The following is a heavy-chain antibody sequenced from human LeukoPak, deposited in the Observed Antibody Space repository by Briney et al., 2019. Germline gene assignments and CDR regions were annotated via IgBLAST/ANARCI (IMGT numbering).Heavy chain of an antibody. Sequence: ASVKVSCTASGYTFTIYGISWVRQAPGQGLEWMGWISAYNGNTNYAQKLQGRVTMTTDTSTSTAYMELRSLRSDDTAVYYCAREGDCSGGSCYWETDYWGQGTLVTVSS. CDR1: GYTFTIYG. D-gene: IGHD2-15*01. CDR2: ISAYNGNT. V-gene: IGHV1-18*01. J-gene: IGHJ4*02. CDR3: AREGDCSGGSCYWETDY.